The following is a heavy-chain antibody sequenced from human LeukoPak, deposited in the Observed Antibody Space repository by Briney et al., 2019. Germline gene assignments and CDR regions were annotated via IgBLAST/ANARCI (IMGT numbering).Heavy chain of an antibody. J-gene: IGHJ3*02. D-gene: IGHD6-19*01. V-gene: IGHV3-7*01. CDR3: ARALQWLATDAFDR. CDR2: IKQDGSEK. CDR1: GFTFSSYW. Sequence: GGSLRLSCAASGFTFSSYWMNWVRQAPGKGLEWVANIKQDGSEKYYVDSVKGRFTISRDNAKNSLYLQMNSLRVDDTAVYYCARALQWLATDAFDRWGQGTMVTVSS.